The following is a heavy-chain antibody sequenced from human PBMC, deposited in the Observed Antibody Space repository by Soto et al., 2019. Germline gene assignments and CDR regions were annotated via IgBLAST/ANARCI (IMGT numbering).Heavy chain of an antibody. CDR3: AKEGCSSTSCVAFLDV. CDR2: ISYDGSKK. CDR1: GFTFSSSG. J-gene: IGHJ6*02. D-gene: IGHD2-2*01. Sequence: PGGSLRLSCAASGFTFSSSGMHWVRQAPGKGLEWVAVISYDGSKKYYADSVKGRFTISRDNSKDTVYLQMNSLRAEDTAVYYCAKEGCSSTSCVAFLDVWGRGTTVTVS. V-gene: IGHV3-30*18.